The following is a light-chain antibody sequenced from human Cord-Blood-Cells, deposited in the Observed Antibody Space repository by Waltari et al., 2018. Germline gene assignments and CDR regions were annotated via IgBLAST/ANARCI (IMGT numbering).Light chain of an antibody. CDR2: DVS. CDR3: SSYTSSSTWV. CDR1: SSDVGVYNF. Sequence: SALTQPASVSGCPGQSITISCTGSSSDVGVYNFVPWYQQHPGKAPKLMIYDVSNRPSGVSNRFSGSKSGNTASLTISGLQAEDEADYYCSSYTSSSTWVFGGGTKLTVL. J-gene: IGLJ3*02. V-gene: IGLV2-14*01.